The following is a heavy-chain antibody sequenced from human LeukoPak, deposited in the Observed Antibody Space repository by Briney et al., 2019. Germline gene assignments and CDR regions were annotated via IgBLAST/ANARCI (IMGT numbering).Heavy chain of an antibody. Sequence: GGSLRLSGAASGFTFSSYGMHEVRQAPGKGREGVAFLRYEGSNKYYADSVKGRFTISRDNSKNTLYLQMNSLRAEDTAVYYCAKVWVAIGYWGQGTLVTVSS. CDR1: GFTFSSYG. D-gene: IGHD2-21*01. CDR2: LRYEGSNK. V-gene: IGHV3-30*02. CDR3: AKVWVAIGY. J-gene: IGHJ4*02.